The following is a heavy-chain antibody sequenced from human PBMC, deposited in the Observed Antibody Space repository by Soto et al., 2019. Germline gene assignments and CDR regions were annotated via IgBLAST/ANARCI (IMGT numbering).Heavy chain of an antibody. CDR2: ISSSSSYI. CDR3: ARDSNGSSWPQLLYYYYMDV. CDR1: GFTFSSYS. V-gene: IGHV3-21*01. J-gene: IGHJ6*03. D-gene: IGHD6-13*01. Sequence: EVQLVESGGGLVKPGGSLRLSCAASGFTFSSYSMNWVRQAPGKGLEWVSSISSSSSYIYYADSVKGRFTISRDNAKNSLYLQMNSLRAEDTAVYYCARDSNGSSWPQLLYYYYMDVWGKGTTVTVSS.